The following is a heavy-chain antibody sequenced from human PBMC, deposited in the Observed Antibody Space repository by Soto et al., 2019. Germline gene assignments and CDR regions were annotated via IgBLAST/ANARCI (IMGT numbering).Heavy chain of an antibody. D-gene: IGHD2-15*01. V-gene: IGHV1-8*01. J-gene: IGHJ5*02. CDR2: MNPNSGET. CDR1: GYTFTDYD. Sequence: QEQLVQSGAEVKKPGASVKVSCKTSGYTFTDYDINWVRQATGQGLEWIGWMNPNSGETGYAQKFQGRVTKTRSASLSTAYLELSSLRSEDTAVYYCARVAVAARSRWYNWFDPWGQGTLVTVSS. CDR3: ARVAVAARSRWYNWFDP.